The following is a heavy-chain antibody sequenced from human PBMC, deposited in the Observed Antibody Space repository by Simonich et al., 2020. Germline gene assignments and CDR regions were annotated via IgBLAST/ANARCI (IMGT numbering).Heavy chain of an antibody. CDR1: GFTFSSYA. J-gene: IGHJ4*02. V-gene: IGHV3-30*07. CDR2: ISYDGSNK. Sequence: GGGVVQPGRSLRLSCAASGFTFSSYAMHWVCQAPGKGLEWVAVISYDGSNKYYADSVKGRFTISRDNSKNTLYLQMNSLRAEDTAVYYCARDLGSSYYFDYWGQGTLVTVSS. CDR3: ARDLGSSYYFDY. D-gene: IGHD6-6*01.